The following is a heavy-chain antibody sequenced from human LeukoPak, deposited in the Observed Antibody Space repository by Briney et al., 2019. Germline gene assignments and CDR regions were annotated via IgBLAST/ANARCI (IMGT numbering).Heavy chain of an antibody. V-gene: IGHV3-48*01. J-gene: IGHJ4*02. Sequence: GGSLRLSCAAPGFTFSNYAMHWVRQAPGKGLEWVSYISSGSSIVYYADSVKGRFTISRDNAKNSLYLQMNSLRAEDTAVYYCARGKGGSFPPGLIDYWGQGTLVTVSS. CDR3: ARGKGGSFPPGLIDY. D-gene: IGHD1-26*01. CDR2: ISSGSSIV. CDR1: GFTFSNYA.